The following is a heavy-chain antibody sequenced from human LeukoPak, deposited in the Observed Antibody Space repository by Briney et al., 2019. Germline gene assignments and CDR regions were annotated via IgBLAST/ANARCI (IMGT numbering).Heavy chain of an antibody. D-gene: IGHD3-9*01. CDR3: ARDGGHYDILTGYTYYFDY. CDR1: GFTFSSYA. Sequence: GGSLRLSCAASGFTFSSYAMHWVRQAPGKGLEWVAVISYDGSNKYYADSVKGRFTISRDNSKNTLYLQMNSLRAEDTAVYYCARDGGHYDILTGYTYYFDYWGQGTLVTVSS. CDR2: ISYDGSNK. J-gene: IGHJ4*02. V-gene: IGHV3-30*04.